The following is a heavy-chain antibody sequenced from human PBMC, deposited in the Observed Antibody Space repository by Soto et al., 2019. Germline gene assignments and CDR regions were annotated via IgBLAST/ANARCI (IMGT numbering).Heavy chain of an antibody. CDR1: GGTFSSYA. CDR3: VKGNWAYSYNNWFDP. CDR2: IIPIFGTA. J-gene: IGHJ5*02. V-gene: IGHV1-69*13. D-gene: IGHD5-18*01. Sequence: SVKVSCKASGGTFSSYAISWVRQSPGQGLEWMGGIIPIFGTANYAQKFQGRVTITADESTSTAYMELSSLRVEDTAVYYCVKGNWAYSYNNWFDPWGQGTLVTVSS.